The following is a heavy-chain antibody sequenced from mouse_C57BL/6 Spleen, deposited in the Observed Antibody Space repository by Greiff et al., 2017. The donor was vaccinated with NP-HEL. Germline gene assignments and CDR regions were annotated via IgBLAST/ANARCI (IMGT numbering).Heavy chain of an antibody. CDR3: AYSNVYAMDY. D-gene: IGHD2-5*01. Sequence: VQLQQPGAELVKPGASVKLSCKASGYTFTSYWMHWVKQRPGQGLEWIGMIHPNSGSTNYNEKFKGRATLPVDKSSSTAYMQLSSLTSEDSAVDYCAYSNVYAMDYWGQGTSVTVSS. V-gene: IGHV1-64*01. CDR1: GYTFTSYW. J-gene: IGHJ4*01. CDR2: IHPNSGST.